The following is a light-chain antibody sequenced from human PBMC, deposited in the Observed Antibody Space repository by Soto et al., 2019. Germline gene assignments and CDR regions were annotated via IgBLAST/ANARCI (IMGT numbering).Light chain of an antibody. J-gene: IGKJ2*01. V-gene: IGKV3-20*01. Sequence: IVLTQSPGTLSLSPGERATLSCRASQSVSSTYIAWYQQNPGQAPRLLIYGASSRSTGIPDRFSGSGSGTDFTLTISRLETEDFAVYFCQQYDRSPPFTFGQGTKVEIK. CDR1: QSVSSTY. CDR2: GAS. CDR3: QQYDRSPPFT.